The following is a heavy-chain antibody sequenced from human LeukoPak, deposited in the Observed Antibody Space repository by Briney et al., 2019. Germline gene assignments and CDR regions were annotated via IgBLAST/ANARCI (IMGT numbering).Heavy chain of an antibody. V-gene: IGHV3-13*01. CDR3: ARGRITMVRGVNDAFDI. J-gene: IGHJ3*02. Sequence: GGSLRLSCAASGFTFSSYEMNWVRQATGKGLEWVSAIGTAGDTYYPGSVKGRFTISRENAKNSLYLQMNSLRAGDTAVYYCARGRITMVRGVNDAFDIWGQGTMVTVSS. CDR1: GFTFSSYE. D-gene: IGHD3-10*01. CDR2: IGTAGDT.